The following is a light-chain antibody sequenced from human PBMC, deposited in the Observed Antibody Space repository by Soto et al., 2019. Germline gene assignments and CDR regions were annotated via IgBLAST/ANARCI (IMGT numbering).Light chain of an antibody. J-gene: IGKJ2*01. CDR1: QSISSW. CDR2: DAS. Sequence: DIQMTQSPSTLSASVGDRVTITCRASQSISSWLAWYQQKPRKAPKLLIHDASSLESGVPSRFSGSGSGTEFSLTISSLQPDDFATYYCQQYKSYSPYTFGQGTKLEIK. V-gene: IGKV1-5*01. CDR3: QQYKSYSPYT.